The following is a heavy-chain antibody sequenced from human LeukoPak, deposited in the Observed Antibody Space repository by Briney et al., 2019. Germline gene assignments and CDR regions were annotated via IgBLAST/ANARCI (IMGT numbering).Heavy chain of an antibody. CDR1: GFTFSDYA. D-gene: IGHD3-10*01. J-gene: IGHJ4*02. CDR2: ISKDGGDK. CDR3: TRGPGE. Sequence: GGSLRLSCAASGFTFSDYAMHWVRQAPGKGLEWVAVISKDGGDKYYPGSVRGRFTISRDNAKNTLYLQMNSLRAEDTAVYYCTRGPGEWGQGTLVTVSS. V-gene: IGHV3-30-3*01.